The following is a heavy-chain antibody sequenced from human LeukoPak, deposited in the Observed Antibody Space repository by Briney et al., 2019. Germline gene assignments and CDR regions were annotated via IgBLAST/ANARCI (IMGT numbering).Heavy chain of an antibody. V-gene: IGHV1-18*01. CDR2: ISGYNGNT. J-gene: IGHJ6*02. CDR3: ARDQGDWNYPNSHYGMDV. Sequence: GASVKVSCKASGYTFSSYAISWVRQALGQGLEWMGWISGYNGNTKYAQKLQDRVTMTTDTSTSTAYMELRSLRSDDTAVYYCARDQGDWNYPNSHYGMDVWGQGTTVTVSS. D-gene: IGHD1-7*01. CDR1: GYTFSSYA.